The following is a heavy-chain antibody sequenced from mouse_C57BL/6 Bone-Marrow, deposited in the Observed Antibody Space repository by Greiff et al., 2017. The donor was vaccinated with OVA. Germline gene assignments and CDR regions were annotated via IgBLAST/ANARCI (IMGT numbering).Heavy chain of an antibody. CDR3: ARDYDYDRPFAY. CDR2: IYPRSGNT. D-gene: IGHD2-4*01. V-gene: IGHV1-81*01. J-gene: IGHJ3*01. CDR1: GYTFTSYG. Sequence: VQLVESGAELARPGASVKLSCKASGYTFTSYGISWVKQRTGQGLEWIGEIYPRSGNTYYNEKFKGKATLTADKSSSTAYMELRSLTSEDSAVYFCARDYDYDRPFAYWGQGTLVTVSA.